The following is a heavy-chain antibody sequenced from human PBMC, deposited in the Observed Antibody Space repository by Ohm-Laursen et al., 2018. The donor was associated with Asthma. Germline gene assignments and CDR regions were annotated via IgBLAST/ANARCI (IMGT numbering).Heavy chain of an antibody. CDR3: ARGNLEGLL. V-gene: IGHV3-53*01. CDR1: GFSVSRHF. CDR2: IYPGGAT. J-gene: IGHJ4*02. D-gene: IGHD1-1*01. Sequence: SLRLSCAASGFSVSRHFMNWIRQGPEKGLEWVSDIYPGGATFYADSVKGRFTISRDDAQNTVYLQMNSLRVDDTAVYYCARGNLEGLLWGQGTLVTVSS.